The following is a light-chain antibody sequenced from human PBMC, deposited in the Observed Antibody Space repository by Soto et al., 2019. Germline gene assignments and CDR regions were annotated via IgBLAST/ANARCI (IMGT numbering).Light chain of an antibody. J-gene: IGKJ1*01. CDR2: DTS. CDR3: QHHTNLPPTWT. V-gene: IGKV1-33*01. Sequence: IQMTQSPSSLSVSVGDRVTITCQASQDISNYLTWKQQISGKAPKLLIYDTSNLETGVQSRFSGRGSATDYTFTISSLQPEDIATYYCQHHTNLPPTWTFGHATKVQI. CDR1: QDISNY.